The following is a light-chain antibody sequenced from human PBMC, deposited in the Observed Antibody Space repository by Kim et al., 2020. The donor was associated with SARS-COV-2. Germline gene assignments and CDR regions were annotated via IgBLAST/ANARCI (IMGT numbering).Light chain of an antibody. CDR3: QQYNNWPYT. J-gene: IGKJ2*01. Sequence: SVSPGERATLSCGASQSVSSSLAWYQRKAGQAPRLLICGASTRATGLPARFSASGSGTEFTLTISSLQSEDFAVYYCQQYNNWPYTFGQGTKLEI. CDR1: QSVSSS. V-gene: IGKV3-15*01. CDR2: GAS.